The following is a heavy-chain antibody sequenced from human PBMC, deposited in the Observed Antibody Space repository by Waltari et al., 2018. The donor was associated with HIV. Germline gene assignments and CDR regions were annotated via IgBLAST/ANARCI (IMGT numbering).Heavy chain of an antibody. D-gene: IGHD2-21*02. CDR2: VNPNSGNT. V-gene: IGHV1-8*01. J-gene: IGHJ4*02. Sequence: QVQLVQSGAEMKEPGASVKVSCKASGYIFTRYDMTWLRHAPGQGPEWMGWVNPNSGNTGYAQNFQGRVTMTMNTPTSTAYMELSNLKSEDTAVYYCARSLACPDCYSEMDSWGQGTLITVSS. CDR1: GYIFTRYD. CDR3: ARSLACPDCYSEMDS.